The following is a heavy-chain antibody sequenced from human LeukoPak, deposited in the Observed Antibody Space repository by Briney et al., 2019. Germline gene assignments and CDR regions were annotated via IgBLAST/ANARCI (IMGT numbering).Heavy chain of an antibody. CDR2: IYPGDSDT. Sequence: GESLKISCKGSGYSFTSYWIGWVRQMPGKGLEWMGIIYPGDSDTRYSPSFQGQVTISADKSISTAYLQWSSLKASDTAMYYCARQPYSHYGSGSYDNWFDPWGQGTLVTVSS. CDR3: ARQPYSHYGSGSYDNWFDP. D-gene: IGHD3-10*01. J-gene: IGHJ5*02. CDR1: GYSFTSYW. V-gene: IGHV5-51*01.